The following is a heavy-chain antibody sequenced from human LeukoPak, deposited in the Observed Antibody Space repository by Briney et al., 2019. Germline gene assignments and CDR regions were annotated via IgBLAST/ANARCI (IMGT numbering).Heavy chain of an antibody. Sequence: SETLSLTCTVSGGSISSDYWSWIRQPPGKGLEWIGYIYYSGSTNYNPSLKSRVTISVDTSKNQFSLKLSSVTAADTAVYYCARHETGYYFDYWGQGTLVTVSS. J-gene: IGHJ4*02. D-gene: IGHD1-14*01. CDR2: IYYSGST. V-gene: IGHV4-59*08. CDR3: ARHETGYYFDY. CDR1: GGSISSDY.